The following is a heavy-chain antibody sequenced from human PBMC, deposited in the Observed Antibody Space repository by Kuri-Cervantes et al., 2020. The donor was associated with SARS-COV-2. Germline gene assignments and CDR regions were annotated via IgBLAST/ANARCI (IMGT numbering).Heavy chain of an antibody. CDR3: ARDTGGTMIYYYYYYGMDV. Sequence: GGSLRLSCAASGFTFSSYWMSWVRQAPGKGLEWVANIKQDGSEKYYVYSVKGRFTISRDNAKNSLYLQMNSLRAEDTAVYYCARDTGGTMIYYYYYYGMDVWGQGTTVTVSS. J-gene: IGHJ6*02. CDR1: GFTFSSYW. CDR2: IKQDGSEK. V-gene: IGHV3-7*01. D-gene: IGHD2-8*02.